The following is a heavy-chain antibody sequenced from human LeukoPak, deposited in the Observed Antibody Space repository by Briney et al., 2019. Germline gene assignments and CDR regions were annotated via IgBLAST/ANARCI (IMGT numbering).Heavy chain of an antibody. CDR3: ARDRRFGELRGFDY. V-gene: IGHV3-30*03. CDR1: GFTFSSYG. Sequence: PGGSLRLSCAASGFTFSSYGMHWVRQAPGKGLEWVAVISYDGSNKYYADSVKGRFTISRDNSKNTLYLQMNSLRAEDTAVYYCARDRRFGELRGFDYWGQGTLVTVSS. CDR2: ISYDGSNK. J-gene: IGHJ4*02. D-gene: IGHD3-10*01.